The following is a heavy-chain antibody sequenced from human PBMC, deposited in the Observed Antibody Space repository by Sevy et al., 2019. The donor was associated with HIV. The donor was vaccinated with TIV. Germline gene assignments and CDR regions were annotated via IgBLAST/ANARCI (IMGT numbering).Heavy chain of an antibody. Sequence: SETLSLTCTVSGGSISSSSYYWGWIRQPPGKGLEWIGSIYYSGSTYYNPSLKSRVTISVDTSKNQFSLKLSSVTAADTAVYYCAGSGGARGGFDIWGQGTMVTVSS. CDR2: IYYSGST. D-gene: IGHD2-8*02. J-gene: IGHJ3*02. CDR3: AGSGGARGGFDI. CDR1: GGSISSSSYY. V-gene: IGHV4-39*01.